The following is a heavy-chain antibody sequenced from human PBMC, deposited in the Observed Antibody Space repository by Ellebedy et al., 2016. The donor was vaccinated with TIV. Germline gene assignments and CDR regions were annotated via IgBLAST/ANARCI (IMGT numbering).Heavy chain of an antibody. J-gene: IGHJ4*02. V-gene: IGHV3-30*04. CDR2: ISYDGSDK. CDR1: GFTFSSYA. CDR3: ARGGTGTRGLGY. D-gene: IGHD1-7*01. Sequence: GESLKISCAASGFTFSSYAMHWVRQAPGKGLEWVAVISYDGSDKYYGDSVKGRFTISRDNSKNTLYLQMNSLRAEDPAVYYCARGGTGTRGLGYWGQGTLVTVSS.